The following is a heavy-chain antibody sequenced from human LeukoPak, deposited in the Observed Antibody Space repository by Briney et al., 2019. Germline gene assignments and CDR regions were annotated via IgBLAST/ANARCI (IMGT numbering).Heavy chain of an antibody. J-gene: IGHJ6*03. Sequence: GGSLRLSCAASGFTFSTYGMNWVRQAPGRGLEWVSSISSSISYIYYADSVKGRFTISRDNAKNSLYLQMNSLRVEDTAVYYCARGFYYYYMDVWGKGTTVTVSS. V-gene: IGHV3-21*01. CDR3: ARGFYYYYMDV. CDR2: ISSSISYI. CDR1: GFTFSTYG.